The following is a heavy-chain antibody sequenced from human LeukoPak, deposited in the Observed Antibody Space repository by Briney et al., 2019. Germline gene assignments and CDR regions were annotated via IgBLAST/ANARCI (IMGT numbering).Heavy chain of an antibody. Sequence: GGSLRLSCAASGFTFSNAWMSWVRQAPGKGLEWVGRIKSKTDGGTTDYAAPVKGRFTISRDDSKNTLYLQINSLKTEDTAVYYCTTDPDGYYDSSGYADIDYWGQGTLVTVSS. CDR2: IKSKTDGGTT. V-gene: IGHV3-15*01. D-gene: IGHD3-22*01. J-gene: IGHJ4*02. CDR1: GFTFSNAW. CDR3: TTDPDGYYDSSGYADIDY.